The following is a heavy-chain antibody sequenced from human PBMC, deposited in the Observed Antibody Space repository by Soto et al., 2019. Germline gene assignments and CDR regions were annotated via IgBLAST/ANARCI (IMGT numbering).Heavy chain of an antibody. CDR3: AREGCSSTSCYPPYYYYGMDV. CDR2: IYHSGST. CDR1: CGSIISSNW. Sequence: KASETLSLTCAVSCGSIISSNWWSWVRQPPGKGLEWIGEIYHSGSTNYNPSLKSRVTISVDKSKNQFSLKLSSVTAADTAVYYCAREGCSSTSCYPPYYYYGMDVWGQGTTVTVSS. D-gene: IGHD2-2*01. J-gene: IGHJ6*02. V-gene: IGHV4-4*02.